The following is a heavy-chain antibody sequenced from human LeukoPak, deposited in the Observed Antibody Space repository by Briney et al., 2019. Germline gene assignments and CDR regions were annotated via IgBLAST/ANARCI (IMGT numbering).Heavy chain of an antibody. CDR2: INHSGST. CDR1: GGSFSGYY. J-gene: IGHJ4*02. CDR3: ARRKANYDYVWGSYRYPFYFDY. Sequence: SETLSLTRAVYGGSFSGYYWSWIRQPPGKGLEWIGEINHSGSTNYNPSLKSRVTISVDTSKNQFSLKLSSVTAADTAVYYCARRKANYDYVWGSYRYPFYFDYWGQGTLVTVSS. V-gene: IGHV4-34*01. D-gene: IGHD3-16*02.